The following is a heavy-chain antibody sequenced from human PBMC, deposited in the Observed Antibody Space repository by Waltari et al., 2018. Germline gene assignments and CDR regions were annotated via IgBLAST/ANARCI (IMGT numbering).Heavy chain of an antibody. CDR3: ATYIGASIGTAAFDV. Sequence: QLQLQESGPGLVKPSETLSLTCSVSGGSITTSRHYWGWIRQPPGQGLEWIGTISYNGATYTSPSLKSRVTRSRDTSKNQLSLTLASVTAADTAVYYCATYIGASIGTAAFDVWGQGTMVTVSS. D-gene: IGHD5-12*01. CDR2: ISYNGAT. J-gene: IGHJ3*01. CDR1: GGSITTSRHY. V-gene: IGHV4-39*01.